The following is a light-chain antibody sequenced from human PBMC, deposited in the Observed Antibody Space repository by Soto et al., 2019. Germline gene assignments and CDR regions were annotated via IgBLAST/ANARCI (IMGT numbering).Light chain of an antibody. CDR2: SNN. CDR3: AAWDDSLNCVV. CDR1: SSNIGSNT. Sequence: HSVLTQPPSASGTPGQRVTISCSGSSSNIGSNTVNWYQQLPGTAPKLLIYSNNQRPSRVPDRFSGSKSGTSASLAISGLQSEDEADYYCAAWDDSLNCVVFGGGTKLTVL. V-gene: IGLV1-44*01. J-gene: IGLJ2*01.